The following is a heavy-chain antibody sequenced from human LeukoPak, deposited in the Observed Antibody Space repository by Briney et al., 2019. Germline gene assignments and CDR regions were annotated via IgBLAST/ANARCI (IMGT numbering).Heavy chain of an antibody. D-gene: IGHD3-3*02. CDR1: GDSISSNSDY. CDR2: INHSGST. V-gene: IGHV4-39*07. Sequence: SETLSLTCTVSGDSISSNSDYWGWIRQPPGKGLEWIGEINHSGSTNYNPSLKSRVTISVDTSKNQFSLKLSSVTAADTAVYYCAREGGLAPINHWGQGTLVTVSS. CDR3: AREGGLAPINH. J-gene: IGHJ5*02.